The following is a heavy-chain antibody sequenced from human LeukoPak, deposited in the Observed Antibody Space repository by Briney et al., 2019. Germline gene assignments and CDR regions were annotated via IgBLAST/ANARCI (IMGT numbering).Heavy chain of an antibody. V-gene: IGHV1-69*06. Sequence: SVKVSCKASGGTFSSYAISWVRQAPGQGLEWMGGIIPIFGTANYAQKFQGRVTITADKSTSTAYMELSSLRSEDTAVYYCASSGTPHYDILTGYYFDYWGQGTLVTVSS. D-gene: IGHD3-9*01. J-gene: IGHJ4*02. CDR3: ASSGTPHYDILTGYYFDY. CDR2: IIPIFGTA. CDR1: GGTFSSYA.